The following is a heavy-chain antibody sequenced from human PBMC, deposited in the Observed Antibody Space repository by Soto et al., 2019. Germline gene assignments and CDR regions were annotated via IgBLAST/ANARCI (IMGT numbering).Heavy chain of an antibody. Sequence: GRFLRLSYAACGLNFRNCAITWVRQAPGKGLKWVSAISGSGASTYYADSVKGRFTISRDNSNNTRYLQMSGLRAEDTIIYYCAKDKEPYCGSGTYQDYWGQGTRVTVSS. J-gene: IGHJ4*02. D-gene: IGHD3-10*01. CDR2: ISGSGAST. CDR3: AKDKEPYCGSGTYQDY. V-gene: IGHV3-23*01. CDR1: GLNFRNCA.